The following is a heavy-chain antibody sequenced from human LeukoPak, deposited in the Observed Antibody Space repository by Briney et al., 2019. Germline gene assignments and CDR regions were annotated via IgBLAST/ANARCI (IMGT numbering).Heavy chain of an antibody. V-gene: IGHV1-2*02. Sequence: ASVKVSCKASGYTFTGYYMHWVRQAPGQGLEWMGWINPNSGGTNYAQKFQGRVTMTRDTSISTAYMELSRLRSDDTAVYYCERVTIVGSPIDAFDIWGQGTMVTVSS. CDR1: GYTFTGYY. J-gene: IGHJ3*02. D-gene: IGHD1-26*01. CDR3: ERVTIVGSPIDAFDI. CDR2: INPNSGGT.